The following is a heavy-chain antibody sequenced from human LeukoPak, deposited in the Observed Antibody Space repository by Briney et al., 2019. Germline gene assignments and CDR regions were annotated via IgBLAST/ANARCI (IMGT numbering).Heavy chain of an antibody. CDR2: ISYDGSNE. V-gene: IGHV3-30*04. D-gene: IGHD3-22*01. CDR1: EFTFRTCA. Sequence: PGGSLRLSCAVSEFTFRTCAMHWVRQAPGKRLEWVALISYDGSNEYHADSVKGRFTISRDNAKNTLYLQMNSLRAEDTAVYYCARDLTPYYDSSGYATEPFDFWGQGSLVTVSS. J-gene: IGHJ4*02. CDR3: ARDLTPYYDSSGYATEPFDF.